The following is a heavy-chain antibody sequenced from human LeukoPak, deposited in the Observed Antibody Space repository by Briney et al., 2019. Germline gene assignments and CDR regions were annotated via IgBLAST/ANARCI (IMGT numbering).Heavy chain of an antibody. Sequence: ASETLSLTCAVYGGSFSGYYWSWIRQPPGKGLEWIGEINHSGSTNYNPSPKSRVTISVDTSKNQFSLKLSSVTAADTAVYYCAGCSIAAAGTPVDYWGQGTLVTVSS. V-gene: IGHV4-34*01. J-gene: IGHJ4*02. D-gene: IGHD6-13*01. CDR3: AGCSIAAAGTPVDY. CDR1: GGSFSGYY. CDR2: INHSGST.